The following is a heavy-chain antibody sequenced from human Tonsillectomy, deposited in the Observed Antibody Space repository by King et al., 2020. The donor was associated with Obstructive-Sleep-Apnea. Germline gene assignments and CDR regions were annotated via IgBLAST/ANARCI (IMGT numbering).Heavy chain of an antibody. CDR3: AREYSGYGRYYHYGMDV. CDR1: GFTFSDYA. CDR2: ISYDGNNE. V-gene: IGHV3-30*04. Sequence: VQLVESGGGVVQPGRSLRLSCAASGFTFSDYAIHWVRQAPGKGLDWVAVISYDGNNEYYADSVKGRFTISRDNSKNTLHLQMNSLRGEDTAVYYCAREYSGYGRYYHYGMDVWGQGTTVTVSS. J-gene: IGHJ6*02. D-gene: IGHD5-12*01.